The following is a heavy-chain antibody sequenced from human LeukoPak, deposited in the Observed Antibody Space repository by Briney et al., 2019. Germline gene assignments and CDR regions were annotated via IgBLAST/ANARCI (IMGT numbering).Heavy chain of an antibody. CDR3: AREWFGEFLSYWFDP. CDR1: GYTFTSYY. D-gene: IGHD3-10*01. V-gene: IGHV1-46*01. J-gene: IGHJ5*02. Sequence: GASVKVSCKASGYTFTSYYMHWVRQAPGQGLEWMGIINPSGGSTSYAQKFQGRVTMTRDMSTSTVYMELRNLRYEDTAVYYCAREWFGEFLSYWFDPWGQGTLVTVSS. CDR2: INPSGGST.